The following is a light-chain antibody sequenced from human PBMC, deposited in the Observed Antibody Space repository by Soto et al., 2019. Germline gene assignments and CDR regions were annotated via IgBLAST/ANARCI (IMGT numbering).Light chain of an antibody. J-gene: IGKJ4*01. Sequence: EVVMTQSPATLSVSPGERATLSCGASQTISSSYLAWYQQKPGLAPRLLIYDASNRATGIPARFSGSGSGTDFTLTISSLEPEDFAVYYCQQRSNWPLTFGGGTKVDIK. V-gene: IGKV3-11*01. CDR2: DAS. CDR3: QQRSNWPLT. CDR1: QTISSSY.